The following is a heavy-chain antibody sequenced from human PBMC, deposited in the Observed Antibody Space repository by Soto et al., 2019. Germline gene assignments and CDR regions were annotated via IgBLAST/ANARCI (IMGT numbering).Heavy chain of an antibody. J-gene: IGHJ3*02. CDR3: AKDMSSNYEVLDPDAFDI. D-gene: IGHD4-4*01. V-gene: IGHV3-9*01. Sequence: SLRLSCAASGFTFDDYAMHWVRQAPGKGLEWVSGISWNSGSIGYADSVKGRFTISRDNAKNSLYLQMNSLRAEDTALYYCAKDMSSNYEVLDPDAFDIWGQGTMVTGSS. CDR1: GFTFDDYA. CDR2: ISWNSGSI.